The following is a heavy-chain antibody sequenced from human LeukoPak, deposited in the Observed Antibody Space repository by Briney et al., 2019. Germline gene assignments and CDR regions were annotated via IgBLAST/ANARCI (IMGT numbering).Heavy chain of an antibody. CDR1: GYTFTSYG. D-gene: IGHD2-21*01. J-gene: IGHJ3*02. CDR2: FSAYNGNT. CDR3: ARETHRCGGDCSDAFDI. Sequence: ASVKVSCKASGYTFTSYGISWVRQAPGQGLEWMGWFSAYNGNTNYAQKLQGRVTMTTDTSTSTAYMELRSLRSDDTAMYYCARETHRCGGDCSDAFDIWGQGTMVTVSS. V-gene: IGHV1-18*01.